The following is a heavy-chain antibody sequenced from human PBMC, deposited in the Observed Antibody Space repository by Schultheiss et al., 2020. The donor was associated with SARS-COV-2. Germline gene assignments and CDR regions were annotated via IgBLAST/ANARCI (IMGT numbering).Heavy chain of an antibody. Sequence: GSLRLSCTVSGGSVTSPTYYWAWIRQSPGKGLEWIGTIYYRGNTHYNPSLKSRLAMSVDTSRNQFSLTLNSLTAADTATYYCASVGLRFFTSYYWGQGTLVTVSS. J-gene: IGHJ4*02. CDR2: IYYRGNT. V-gene: IGHV4-39*01. CDR3: ASVGLRFFTSYY. D-gene: IGHD3-3*01. CDR1: GGSVTSPTYY.